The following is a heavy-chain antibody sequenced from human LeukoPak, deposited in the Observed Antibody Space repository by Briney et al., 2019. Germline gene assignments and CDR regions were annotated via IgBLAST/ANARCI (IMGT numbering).Heavy chain of an antibody. Sequence: GGSLRLSCAASRFSFSIYAMSWVRQTPGKGLEWVSTISGSGGSTYYADSVKGRFTISRDNSKNTLYLQMNSLRAEDTAVYYCAKYGVYCSGGSCYSGFSAFDIWGLGTMVTVSS. CDR1: RFSFSIYA. D-gene: IGHD2-15*01. CDR2: ISGSGGST. CDR3: AKYGVYCSGGSCYSGFSAFDI. V-gene: IGHV3-23*01. J-gene: IGHJ3*02.